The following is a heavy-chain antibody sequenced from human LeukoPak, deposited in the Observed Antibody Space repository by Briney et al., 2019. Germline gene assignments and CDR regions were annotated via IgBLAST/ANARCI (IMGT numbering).Heavy chain of an antibody. V-gene: IGHV1-69*05. CDR2: IISVFGTA. Sequence: SVKVSCKASGGTFSSYAISWVRQAPGQGLEWMGGIISVFGTANYAQKVQGRVTITTDESTTTAYMELSSLRSEDTAVYYCARARSPSSGYLLRDHNWFDPWGQGTLVTVSS. CDR1: GGTFSSYA. J-gene: IGHJ5*02. D-gene: IGHD3-22*01. CDR3: ARARSPSSGYLLRDHNWFDP.